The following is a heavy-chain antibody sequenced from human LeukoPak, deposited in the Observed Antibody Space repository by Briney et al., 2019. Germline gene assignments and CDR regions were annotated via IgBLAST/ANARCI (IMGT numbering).Heavy chain of an antibody. CDR1: GFTFSDYT. J-gene: IGHJ6*02. Sequence: GGSLRLSCAASGFTFSDYTMTWVRQAPGKGLEWVGRIKSKTDGGTTDYAAPVKGRFTISRDDSKNTLYLQMNSLKTEDTAVYYCTTVSYCTNGVCRYYYYYYGMDVWGQGTTVTVPS. CDR3: TTVSYCTNGVCRYYYYYYGMDV. V-gene: IGHV3-15*01. D-gene: IGHD2-8*01. CDR2: IKSKTDGGTT.